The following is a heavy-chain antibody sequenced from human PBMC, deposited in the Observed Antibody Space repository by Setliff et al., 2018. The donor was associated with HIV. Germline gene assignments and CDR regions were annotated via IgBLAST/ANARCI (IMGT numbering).Heavy chain of an antibody. V-gene: IGHV1-18*01. CDR3: ARDFSGQQLVGGWFDP. CDR2: ISVYNGNT. Sequence: ASVKVSCKASGYTFTSYGVTWVRQAPGQGLEWMGWISVYNGNTNYAQKFQGRVTITADESTSTAYMELSSLRSDDTAVYYCARDFSGQQLVGGWFDPRGQGTLVTVSS. D-gene: IGHD6-13*01. CDR1: GYTFTSYG. J-gene: IGHJ5*02.